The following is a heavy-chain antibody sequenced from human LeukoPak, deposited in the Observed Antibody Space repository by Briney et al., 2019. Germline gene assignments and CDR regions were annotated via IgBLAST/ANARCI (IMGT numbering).Heavy chain of an antibody. J-gene: IGHJ4*02. CDR1: GGSFSGYY. CDR2: IYYSGST. D-gene: IGHD3-10*01. V-gene: IGHV4-59*01. CDR3: ARAYYGSGNTYYFDY. Sequence: SETLSLTCAVYGGSFSGYYWSWIRQPPGKGLEWIGYIYYSGSTNYNPSLKSRVTISVDTSKNQFSLKLSSVTAADTAVYYCARAYYGSGNTYYFDYWGQGTLVTISS.